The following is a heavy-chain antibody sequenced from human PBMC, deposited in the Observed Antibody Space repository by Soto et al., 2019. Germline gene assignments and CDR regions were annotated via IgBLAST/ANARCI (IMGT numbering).Heavy chain of an antibody. V-gene: IGHV4-38-2*01. CDR1: GYSISSGYY. J-gene: IGHJ6*02. D-gene: IGHD2-2*01. CDR2: IYRGETT. Sequence: SETLSLTCGVSGYSISSGYYWGWIRQPPGKGLKWIGGIYRGETTYYNPSLKSRVTISADRSKNQFSLKLTSVAAADTAIYYCARGLGLAVVANVIKYYGVDVWGRGTTVTVSS. CDR3: ARGLGLAVVANVIKYYGVDV.